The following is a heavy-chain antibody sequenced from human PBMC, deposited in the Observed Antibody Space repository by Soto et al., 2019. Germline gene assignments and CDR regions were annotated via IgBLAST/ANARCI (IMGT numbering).Heavy chain of an antibody. D-gene: IGHD2-2*01. J-gene: IGHJ3*02. CDR3: ARYCSSTSCYGNDAFDI. Sequence: SETLSLTCTVSGGSISSGGYYWSWIRQHPGKGLEWIGYIYYSGSTYYNPSLKSRVTISVDTSKNQFSLKLSSVTAADTAVYYCARYCSSTSCYGNDAFDIWGQGTMVTVSS. CDR1: GGSISSGGYY. V-gene: IGHV4-31*03. CDR2: IYYSGST.